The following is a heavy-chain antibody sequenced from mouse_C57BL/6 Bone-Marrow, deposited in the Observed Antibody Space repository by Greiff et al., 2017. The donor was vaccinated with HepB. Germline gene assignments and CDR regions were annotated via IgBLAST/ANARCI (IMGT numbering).Heavy chain of an antibody. CDR2: IYPRSGNT. D-gene: IGHD1-1*01. CDR3: AGSGRWLRLGPAY. CDR1: GYTFTSYG. Sequence: QVQLQQSGAELARPGASVKLSCKASGYTFTSYGISWVKQRTGQGLEWIGEIYPRSGNTYYNEKFKGKATLTADKSSSTAYMELRSLTSEDSAVYFCAGSGRWLRLGPAYWGQGTLVTVSA. J-gene: IGHJ3*01. V-gene: IGHV1-81*01.